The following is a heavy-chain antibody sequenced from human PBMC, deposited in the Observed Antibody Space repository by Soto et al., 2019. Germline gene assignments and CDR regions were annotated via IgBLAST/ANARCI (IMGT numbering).Heavy chain of an antibody. CDR1: GFTFSSYS. CDR2: MSYDGNSK. D-gene: IGHD2-21*01. V-gene: IGHV3-30-3*01. J-gene: IGHJ4*02. CDR3: ARGRTVRDHDDFDL. Sequence: QVQLVESGGGMVQPGRSLRLSCAASGFTFSSYSMHWVRQAPGKGLEWVAAMSYDGNSKYFADSVKGRFNISRDNSKNTLSLQMNCLGAEDAAVYYCARGRTVRDHDDFDLWGQGTLVTVSS.